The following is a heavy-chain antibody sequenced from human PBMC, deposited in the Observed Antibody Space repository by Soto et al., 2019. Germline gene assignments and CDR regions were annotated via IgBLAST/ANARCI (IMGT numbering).Heavy chain of an antibody. D-gene: IGHD3-10*01. CDR1: GFTFSGSA. J-gene: IGHJ6*02. CDR2: IRSKANSYAT. Sequence: LRLSCAASGFTFSGSAMHWVRQASGKGLEWVGRIRSKANSYATAYAASVKGRFTISRDDSKNTAYLQMNSLKTEDTAVYYCTSRDYYGSGTHPYYCGMDVWGQGTTVTVSS. CDR3: TSRDYYGSGTHPYYCGMDV. V-gene: IGHV3-73*01.